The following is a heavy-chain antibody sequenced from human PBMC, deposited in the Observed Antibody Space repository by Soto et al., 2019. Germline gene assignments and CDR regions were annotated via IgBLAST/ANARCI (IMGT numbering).Heavy chain of an antibody. CDR3: ASTSPYYYDSSGYPDAFDI. V-gene: IGHV3-21*01. CDR1: GFTFSSYS. D-gene: IGHD3-22*01. CDR2: ISSSSSYI. J-gene: IGHJ3*02. Sequence: GGSLRLSCAASGFTFSSYSMNWVRQAPGKGLEWVSSISSSSSYIYYADSVKGRFTISRDNAKNSLYLQMNSLRAEDTAVYYCASTSPYYYDSSGYPDAFDIWGQGTMVTVSS.